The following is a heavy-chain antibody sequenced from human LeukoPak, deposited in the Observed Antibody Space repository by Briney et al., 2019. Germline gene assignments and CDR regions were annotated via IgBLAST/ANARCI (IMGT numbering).Heavy chain of an antibody. CDR1: GGSISSYY. V-gene: IGHV4-59*08. J-gene: IGHJ4*02. Sequence: PSETLSLTCTVSGGSISSYYWSWIRQPPGKGLEWIGYIYYSGSTNYNPSLKSRVTISVDTTKNQFSLKLSSVTAADTAVYYCARLDSWCSSGLDYWGQGTLVTVSS. CDR2: IYYSGST. CDR3: ARLDSWCSSGLDY. D-gene: IGHD6-19*01.